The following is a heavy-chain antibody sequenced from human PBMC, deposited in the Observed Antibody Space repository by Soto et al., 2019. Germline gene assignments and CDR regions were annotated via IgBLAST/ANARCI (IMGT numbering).Heavy chain of an antibody. V-gene: IGHV1-69*04. Sequence: SVKVSWKAGGGTFRSYTISWVRQAPGQGLEWMGRIIPILGIANYAQKFQGRVTITADKSTSTAYMELSSLRSEDTAVYYCARELYRGYDDDYSGQGTLVTVSS. CDR1: GGTFRSYT. D-gene: IGHD5-12*01. CDR3: ARELYRGYDDDY. J-gene: IGHJ4*02. CDR2: IIPILGIA.